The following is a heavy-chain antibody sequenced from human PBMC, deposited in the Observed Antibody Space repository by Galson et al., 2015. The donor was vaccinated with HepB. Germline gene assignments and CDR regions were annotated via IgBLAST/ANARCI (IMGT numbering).Heavy chain of an antibody. Sequence: SLRLSCAASGFTFSSYSMNWVRPAPGKGLEWVSSISSSSSYIYYADSVKGRFTISRDNAKNSLYLQMNSLRAEDTAVYYCARGEHADFWSGYYRMGYYYYMDVWGKGTTVTVSS. CDR2: ISSSSSYI. CDR3: ARGEHADFWSGYYRMGYYYYMDV. J-gene: IGHJ6*03. V-gene: IGHV3-21*01. CDR1: GFTFSSYS. D-gene: IGHD3-3*01.